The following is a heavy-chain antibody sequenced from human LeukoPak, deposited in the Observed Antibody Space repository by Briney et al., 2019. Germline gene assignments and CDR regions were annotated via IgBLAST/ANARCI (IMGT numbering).Heavy chain of an antibody. V-gene: IGHV4-59*01. Sequence: PSETLSLTCTVSGGSISSYYWSWIRQPPGKGLEWIGYIYYSGSTNYNPSLKSRVTISVDTSKNQFSLKLSSVTAADTAVYYCARVRTENWFDPWGQGTLVTVSS. CDR3: ARVRTENWFDP. CDR2: IYYSGST. J-gene: IGHJ5*02. CDR1: GGSISSYY.